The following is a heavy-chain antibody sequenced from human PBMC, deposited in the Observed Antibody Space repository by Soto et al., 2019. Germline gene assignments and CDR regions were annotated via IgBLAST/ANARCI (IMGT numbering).Heavy chain of an antibody. V-gene: IGHV5-51*01. D-gene: IGHD6-13*01. CDR1: DYSFSDYW. CDR3: ARTRTSSHYYDMDV. J-gene: IGHJ6*02. CDR2: IHPGDSHT. Sequence: GESLKISCKGSDYSFSDYWIGWVRQMPGKGLEWMGIIHPGDSHTTYSPSFQGQITISVDESTSTAYLQWYSLKASDTAMYYCARTRTSSHYYDMDVWGQGTTVTVSS.